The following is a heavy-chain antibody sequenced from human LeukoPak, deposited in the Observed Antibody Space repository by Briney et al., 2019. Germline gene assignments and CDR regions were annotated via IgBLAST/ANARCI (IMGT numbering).Heavy chain of an antibody. CDR2: INWNGGST. D-gene: IGHD3-22*01. V-gene: IGHV3-20*04. CDR3: ARWGYYYDSSGYYHGIDY. Sequence: GGSLRLSCAASGFTFDDYGMSWVRQAPEKGLEWVSGINWNGGSTGYADSVKGRFTISRDNAKNSLYLQMNSLRAEDTALYYCARWGYYYDSSGYYHGIDYWGQGTLATVSS. CDR1: GFTFDDYG. J-gene: IGHJ4*02.